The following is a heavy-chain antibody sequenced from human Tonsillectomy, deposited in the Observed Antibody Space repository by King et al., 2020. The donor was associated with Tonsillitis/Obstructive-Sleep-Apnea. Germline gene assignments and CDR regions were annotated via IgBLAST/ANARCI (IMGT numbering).Heavy chain of an antibody. J-gene: IGHJ4*02. Sequence: VQLQESGPGLVRPSETLSLTCTVSGGSISSYYWSWIRQPPGKGLEWIGYIHYSGSTKYNPSLKSRVTISVDTSKNQSSLKLSSVTAADTAVYYCARSYGSGSYFDYWGQGALVSVSS. D-gene: IGHD3-10*01. CDR1: GGSISSYY. V-gene: IGHV4-59*01. CDR2: IHYSGST. CDR3: ARSYGSGSYFDY.